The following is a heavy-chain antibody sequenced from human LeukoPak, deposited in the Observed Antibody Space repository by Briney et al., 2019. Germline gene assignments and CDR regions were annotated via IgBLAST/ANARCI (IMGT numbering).Heavy chain of an antibody. V-gene: IGHV3-43*02. CDR1: GFTFDDYA. Sequence: GGSLRLSCAASGFTFDDYAMHWVRHAPGKGLDWVSLISGDGGVTYYADSVKGRFTISRDNSRNSLYLQMNSLRTEDIAFYYCAKDIRAVAGRYDYWGQGALVTVSS. CDR2: ISGDGGVT. CDR3: AKDIRAVAGRYDY. D-gene: IGHD6-19*01. J-gene: IGHJ4*02.